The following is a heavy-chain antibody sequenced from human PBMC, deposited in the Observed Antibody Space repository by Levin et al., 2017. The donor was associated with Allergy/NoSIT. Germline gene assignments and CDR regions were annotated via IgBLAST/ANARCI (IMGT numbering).Heavy chain of an antibody. D-gene: IGHD1-7*01. CDR2: INPNSAGT. Sequence: PMASVKVSCKASGYTFTGYYIHWVRQAPGQGLEWMGWINPNSAGTNYAQKFQGRVTMTRDTSISTAYMELSRLRSDDTAVYYCARRFASGNYPYYFDYWGQGTLVTVSS. V-gene: IGHV1-2*02. J-gene: IGHJ4*02. CDR1: GYTFTGYY. CDR3: ARRFASGNYPYYFDY.